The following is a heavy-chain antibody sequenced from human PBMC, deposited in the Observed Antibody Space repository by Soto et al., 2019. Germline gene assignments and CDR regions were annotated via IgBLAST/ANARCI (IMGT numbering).Heavy chain of an antibody. CDR2: IWYDGSNK. D-gene: IGHD6-13*01. V-gene: IGHV3-33*01. J-gene: IGHJ4*02. Sequence: QVQLVESGGGVVQPGRSLRLSCAASGFTFSSYGMHWVRQAPGKGLEWVAVIWYDGSNKYYADSVKGRFTISRDNSKSTLYLQMNSLRAEDTAVYYCARWGIAAGAYWGRGTLVTFSS. CDR3: ARWGIAAGAY. CDR1: GFTFSSYG.